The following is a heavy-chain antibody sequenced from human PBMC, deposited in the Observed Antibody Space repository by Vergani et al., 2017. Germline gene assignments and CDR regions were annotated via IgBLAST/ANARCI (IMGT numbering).Heavy chain of an antibody. CDR1: GYTLTELS. V-gene: IGHV1-24*01. CDR2: FDPEDSKT. Sequence: QVQLVQSGAEVKKPGASVKVSCKVSGYTLTELSMHWVRQAPGKGLEWMGGFDPEDSKTIYAQKFQGRVTMTEDTSTDTAYMELSSLRSEDTAVYYCATEPVTYYYDSSGYDYAFDIWGQGTMVTVSS. D-gene: IGHD3-22*01. CDR3: ATEPVTYYYDSSGYDYAFDI. J-gene: IGHJ3*02.